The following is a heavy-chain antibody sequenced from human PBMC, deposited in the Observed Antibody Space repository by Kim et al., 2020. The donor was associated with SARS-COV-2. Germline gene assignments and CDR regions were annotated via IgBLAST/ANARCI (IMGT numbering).Heavy chain of an antibody. CDR2: INAGNGNT. J-gene: IGHJ6*02. CDR1: GYTFTSYA. D-gene: IGHD3-10*01. CDR3: ARTITMVRGVITDGMDV. Sequence: ASVKVSCKASGYTFTSYAMHWVRQAPGQRLEWMGWINAGNGNTKYSQKFQGRVTITRDTSASTAYMELSSLRSEDTAVYYCARTITMVRGVITDGMDVWGQGTTVTVSS. V-gene: IGHV1-3*01.